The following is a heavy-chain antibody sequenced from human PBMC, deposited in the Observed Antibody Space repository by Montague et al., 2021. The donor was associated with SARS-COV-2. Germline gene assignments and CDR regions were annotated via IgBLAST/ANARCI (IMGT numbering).Heavy chain of an antibody. V-gene: IGHV3-30*04. CDR1: GFTFSSYA. CDR3: ARRALYSSSYAFDI. J-gene: IGHJ3*02. CDR2: ISYDGSNK. D-gene: IGHD6-6*01. Sequence: SLRLSCAASGFTFSSYAMHWVRQAPGKGLEWVAVISYDGSNKYYADSVKGRFTISRDNSKNPLYLQMNSLRTEDTALYYCARRALYSSSYAFDIWGQGTMVTVSS.